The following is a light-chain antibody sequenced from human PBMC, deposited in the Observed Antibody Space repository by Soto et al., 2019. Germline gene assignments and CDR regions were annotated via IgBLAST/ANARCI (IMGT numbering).Light chain of an antibody. CDR1: SSNIGSNT. CDR3: AAWDDSRNGSYV. V-gene: IGLV1-44*01. J-gene: IGLJ1*01. CDR2: SNN. Sequence: QPVLTQPPSASGTPGQRVTISCSGISSNIGSNTVNWYQQLPGTAPKLLIYSNNQRPSGVPDRFSGSKSGTSASLAISGLQSEDEADYYCAAWDDSRNGSYVFGTGTKVTVL.